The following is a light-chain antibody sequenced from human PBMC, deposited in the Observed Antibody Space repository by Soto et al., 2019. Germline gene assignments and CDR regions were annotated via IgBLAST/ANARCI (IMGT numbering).Light chain of an antibody. V-gene: IGKV3-20*01. CDR1: QDVSSN. Sequence: EMVVTQSPATLSVSPGERATLSCRASQDVSSNLAWYQQKPGQAPSLLIYGASTRATGTPDRFSGSGSGTDFILTISRVEPEDFAVYYCQQFGTSPLVTFGPRTKVDIK. J-gene: IGKJ3*01. CDR2: GAS. CDR3: QQFGTSPLVT.